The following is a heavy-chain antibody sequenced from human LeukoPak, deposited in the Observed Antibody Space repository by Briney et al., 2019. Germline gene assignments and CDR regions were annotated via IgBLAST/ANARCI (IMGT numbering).Heavy chain of an antibody. Sequence: GGSLRLSCAASGFTVSSNYMSWVRQAPGKGLEWVAVISYDGTKRYYQDSVKGRFTISRDNSRNTLYLQVSSLRPEDTAVYYCARDLVSGSYGGWFDPRGQGTLVTVSS. CDR3: ARDLVSGSYGGWFDP. CDR2: ISYDGTKR. CDR1: GFTVSSNY. D-gene: IGHD1-26*01. V-gene: IGHV3-30*03. J-gene: IGHJ5*02.